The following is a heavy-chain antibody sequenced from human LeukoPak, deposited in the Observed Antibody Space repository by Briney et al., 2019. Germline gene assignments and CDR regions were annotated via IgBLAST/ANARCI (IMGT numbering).Heavy chain of an antibody. CDR1: GFTVSCNY. CDR3: TRGRAAAKPHNYYYYGMDV. Sequence: PGGPPRLSCAASGFTVSCNYMSWVRQAPGKGLEWVSVIPTGGNPYYADSVKGRFTISRDNSKNTLYLQMNNLRAEDTAVYYCTRGRAAAKPHNYYYYGMDVWGQGTTVTVSS. J-gene: IGHJ6*02. CDR2: IPTGGNP. D-gene: IGHD1-14*01. V-gene: IGHV3-53*01.